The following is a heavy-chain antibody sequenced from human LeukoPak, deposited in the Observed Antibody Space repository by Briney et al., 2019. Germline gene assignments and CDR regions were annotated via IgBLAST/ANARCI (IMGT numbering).Heavy chain of an antibody. CDR3: ARDLDCSGGSCYPHGY. Sequence: SETLSLTCTVSGGSISSYYWSWIRQPPGKGLEWIGYIYYSGSTNYNPSLKSRATISVDTSKNQFFLKLSSVTAADTAVYYCARDLDCSGGSCYPHGYWGQGTLVTVSS. D-gene: IGHD2-15*01. V-gene: IGHV4-59*01. J-gene: IGHJ4*02. CDR1: GGSISSYY. CDR2: IYYSGST.